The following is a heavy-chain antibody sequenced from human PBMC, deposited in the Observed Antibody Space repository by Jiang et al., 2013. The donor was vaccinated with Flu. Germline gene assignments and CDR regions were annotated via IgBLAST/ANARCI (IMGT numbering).Heavy chain of an antibody. Sequence: GSGLVKPSETLSLTCTVSGGSIGSYYWSWIRQPPGKGLEWIGHIFHTGSTNYNPSLRSRVSMSVDTSTNQVSLKLNSLTAADTAMYYCARSRVADVFPPSIYQHEASDYWGQGTLVTVSS. CDR2: IFHTGST. J-gene: IGHJ4*02. D-gene: IGHD6-6*01. V-gene: IGHV4-59*01. CDR1: GGSIGSYY. CDR3: ARSRVADVFPPSIYQHEASDY.